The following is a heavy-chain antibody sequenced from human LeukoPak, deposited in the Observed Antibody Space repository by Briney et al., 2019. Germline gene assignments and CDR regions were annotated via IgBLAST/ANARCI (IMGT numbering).Heavy chain of an antibody. V-gene: IGHV3-30*04. CDR2: ILYDGSNK. Sequence: GGSLRLSCAASGFTFSSYAMHWVRQAPGKGLEWVAVILYDGSNKYYADSVKGRFTISRDNSKNTLYLQMNSLRAEDTAVYYCAREFRTTVTTESYYYYYGMDVWGQGTTVTVSS. CDR3: AREFRTTVTTESYYYYYGMDV. J-gene: IGHJ6*02. CDR1: GFTFSSYA. D-gene: IGHD4-17*01.